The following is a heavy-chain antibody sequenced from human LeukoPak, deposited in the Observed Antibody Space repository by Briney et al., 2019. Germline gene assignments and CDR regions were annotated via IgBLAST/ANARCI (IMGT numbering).Heavy chain of an antibody. J-gene: IGHJ4*02. CDR2: FDPEDGET. V-gene: IGHV1-24*01. CDR3: ATAAGGLLWFGD. Sequence: ASVKVSCKVSGYTLTELSMHWVRQAPGKGLEWMGGFDPEDGETIYAQKFQGRVTMTEDTSTDTAYMELSSLRSEDTAVYYCATAAGGLLWFGDWGQGTLVTVSS. D-gene: IGHD3-10*01. CDR1: GYTLTELS.